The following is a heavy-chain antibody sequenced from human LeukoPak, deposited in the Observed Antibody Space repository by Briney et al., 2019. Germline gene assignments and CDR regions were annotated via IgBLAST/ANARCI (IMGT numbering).Heavy chain of an antibody. CDR3: VKAVGAKGDYYYYYGMDV. CDR2: ISSNGGST. V-gene: IGHV3-64D*09. Sequence: PGGSLRLSCAASGFTFSDYYMSWIRQAPGKGLEYVSAISSNGGSTYYADSVKGRFTISRDNSKNTLYLQMSSLRAEDTAVYYCVKAVGAKGDYYYYYGMDVWGQGTTVTVSS. D-gene: IGHD1-26*01. CDR1: GFTFSDYY. J-gene: IGHJ6*02.